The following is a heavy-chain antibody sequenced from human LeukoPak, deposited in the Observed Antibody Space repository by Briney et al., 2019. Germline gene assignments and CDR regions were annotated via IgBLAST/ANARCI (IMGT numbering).Heavy chain of an antibody. CDR2: ISAYNGNT. Sequence: GASVKVSCKASGYTFTSYDITWVRQAPGQGLEWMGWISAYNGNTNYAQKFQGRVTMTRNTSISTAYMELSSLRSEDTAVYYCARGLRRWLRFGSSSRFDYWGQGTLVTVSS. V-gene: IGHV1-8*02. J-gene: IGHJ4*02. D-gene: IGHD5-12*01. CDR1: GYTFTSYD. CDR3: ARGLRRWLRFGSSSRFDY.